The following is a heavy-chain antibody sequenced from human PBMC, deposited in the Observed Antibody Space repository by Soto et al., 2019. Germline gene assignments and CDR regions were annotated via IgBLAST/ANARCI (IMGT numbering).Heavy chain of an antibody. J-gene: IGHJ6*02. D-gene: IGHD2-15*01. CDR1: GFSLSTSGVG. CDR3: AYLPCSGGSCYWFSYSGMDV. V-gene: IGHV2-5*02. Sequence: QITLKESGPTLVKPTQTLTLTCTFSGFSLSTSGVGVAWIRQPPGKALEWLALIYWDDDKRYRPSLETRLTTTNDTSKTQAVPTMTNMASVDTATYYCAYLPCSGGSCYWFSYSGMDVWGQGTTVTVSS. CDR2: IYWDDDK.